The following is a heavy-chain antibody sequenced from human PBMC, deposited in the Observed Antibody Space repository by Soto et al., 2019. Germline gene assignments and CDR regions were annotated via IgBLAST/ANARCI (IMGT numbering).Heavy chain of an antibody. CDR1: GYTFTSYA. J-gene: IGHJ6*02. D-gene: IGHD2-15*01. CDR3: ARDLRDNGMDV. Sequence: GASVKVSCKASGYTFTSYAMHWVRQAPGQRLEWMGWINAGNGSTKYSQKFQGRVTITRDTSASTAYMELSSLRSEDTAVYYCARDLRDNGMDVWGQGTTVTVSS. V-gene: IGHV1-3*01. CDR2: INAGNGST.